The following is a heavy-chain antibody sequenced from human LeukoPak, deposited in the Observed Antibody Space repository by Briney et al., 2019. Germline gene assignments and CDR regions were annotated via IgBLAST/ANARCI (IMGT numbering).Heavy chain of an antibody. J-gene: IGHJ4*02. Sequence: GGSPRLSCAASGFTFSSYAMSWVRQAPGKGLKWVSAISGSGGSTYYADSVKGRFTISRDNSKNTLYLQTNSLRAEDTAVYYCAKARDFWSGYHFDYWGQGTLVTVSS. D-gene: IGHD3-3*01. V-gene: IGHV3-23*01. CDR3: AKARDFWSGYHFDY. CDR1: GFTFSSYA. CDR2: ISGSGGST.